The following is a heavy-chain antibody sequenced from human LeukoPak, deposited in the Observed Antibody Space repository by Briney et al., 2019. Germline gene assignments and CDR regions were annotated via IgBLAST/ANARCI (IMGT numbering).Heavy chain of an antibody. J-gene: IGHJ4*02. D-gene: IGHD5-24*01. V-gene: IGHV3-11*05. CDR1: GFTFSDYY. CDR3: ARESHDSGPVEMSTIDYFDY. CDR2: ISSRSYP. Sequence: GRTLRLSCAASGFTFSDYYMSWIRRAPGKGLEWVSYISSRSYPDYAESVKGRFTISRDNAKNSMYLQTNSLGAEDTAVYYCARESHDSGPVEMSTIDYFDYWVQGTLVTVSS.